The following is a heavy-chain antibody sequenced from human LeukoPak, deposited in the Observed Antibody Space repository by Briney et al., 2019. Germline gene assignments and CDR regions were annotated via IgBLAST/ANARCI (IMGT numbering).Heavy chain of an antibody. J-gene: IGHJ4*02. V-gene: IGHV1-69*13. Sequence: SVKVSCKASGGTFISYAISWVRQAPGQGLEWMGGIIPIFGTANYAQKFQGRVTITADESTSTAYMELSSLRSEDTAVYYCARGGRAATLFVQDDYWGQGTLVTVSS. CDR1: GGTFISYA. CDR3: ARGGRAATLFVQDDY. CDR2: IIPIFGTA. D-gene: IGHD2-15*01.